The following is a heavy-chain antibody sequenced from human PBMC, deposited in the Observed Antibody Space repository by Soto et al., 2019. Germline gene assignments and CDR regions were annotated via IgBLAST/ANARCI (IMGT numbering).Heavy chain of an antibody. CDR3: ARASSRTGTSDFDY. V-gene: IGHV4-39*01. Sequence: SETLSLTCTVSGGSISSSSYYWGWIRQPPGKGLEWIGSIYYSGSTYYNPSLKSRVTISVDTSKNQFSLKLSSVTAADTAVYYCARASSRTGTSDFDYWGQGTLVTVSS. J-gene: IGHJ4*02. CDR2: IYYSGST. D-gene: IGHD1-1*01. CDR1: GGSISSSSYY.